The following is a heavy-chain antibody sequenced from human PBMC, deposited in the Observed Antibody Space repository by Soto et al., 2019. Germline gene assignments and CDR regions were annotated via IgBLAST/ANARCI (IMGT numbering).Heavy chain of an antibody. CDR3: ARVNPPALYYYDSSGYAFSWFDP. CDR2: ISAYNGNT. J-gene: IGHJ5*02. Sequence: ASVKVSCKASGYTFTIYGIIWVRQAPGQGLEWMGWISAYNGNTNYAQKLQGRVTMTTDTSTSTAYMELRSLRSDDTAVYYCARVNPPALYYYDSSGYAFSWFDPWGQGTLVTVSS. V-gene: IGHV1-18*01. CDR1: GYTFTIYG. D-gene: IGHD3-22*01.